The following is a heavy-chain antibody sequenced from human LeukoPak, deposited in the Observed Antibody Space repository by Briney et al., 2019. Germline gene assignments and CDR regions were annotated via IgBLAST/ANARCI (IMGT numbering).Heavy chain of an antibody. CDR2: ISYAGSNK. J-gene: IGHJ5*02. Sequence: GTSLRLSCAASGFTFSTYGMHWVRQAPGKGLEWVAVISYAGSNKYCADSVKGRFSISRDNVKNTLYLQMNSLRAEDTAVYFCAREQPGPWGQGTLVTVSS. D-gene: IGHD6-13*01. CDR3: AREQPGP. CDR1: GFTFSTYG. V-gene: IGHV3-30*03.